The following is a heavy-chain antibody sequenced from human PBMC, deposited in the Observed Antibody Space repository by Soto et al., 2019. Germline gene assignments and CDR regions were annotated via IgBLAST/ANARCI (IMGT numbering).Heavy chain of an antibody. CDR1: GGSISSGGYY. D-gene: IGHD1-20*01. CDR2: IYYSGST. CDR3: ARAHLTGTTDY. J-gene: IGHJ4*02. Sequence: SAPLSLTCTVSGGSISSGGYYWSWIRQHPGKGLEWIGYIYYSGSTYYNPSLKSRVTISVDTSKNQFSLKLSSVTAADTAVYYCARAHLTGTTDYWGQGTLVTVSS. V-gene: IGHV4-31*03.